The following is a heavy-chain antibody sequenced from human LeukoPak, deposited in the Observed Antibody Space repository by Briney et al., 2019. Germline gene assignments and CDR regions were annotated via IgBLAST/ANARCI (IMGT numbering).Heavy chain of an antibody. CDR3: ARTYYYDSSGYSGY. Sequence: GGSLRLSCTGSGFIFSTYWMHWVRQAPGKGLVWVSRIKTDGSTKYYADSVKGRFAVSRVNAKNTLYLQMNSLRAEDTAVYYCARTYYYDSSGYSGYWGQGTLVTVSS. CDR1: GFIFSTYW. V-gene: IGHV3-74*01. D-gene: IGHD3-22*01. J-gene: IGHJ4*02. CDR2: IKTDGSTK.